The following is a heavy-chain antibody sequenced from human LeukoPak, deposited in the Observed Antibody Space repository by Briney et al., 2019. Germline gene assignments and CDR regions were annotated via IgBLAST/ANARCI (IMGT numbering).Heavy chain of an antibody. CDR3: TSPERFCSGGSCYSGPNLPFDY. Sequence: GASLKISCKGSGYMFTSYWIAWVRQMPGKGLEYMGIIYPGDSVTRYSPSFQGQVTISVDKSISTAYLQWSSLKASDTAMYYCTSPERFCSGGSCYSGPNLPFDYWGQGTPVTVSS. V-gene: IGHV5-51*01. D-gene: IGHD2-15*01. CDR2: IYPGDSVT. CDR1: GYMFTSYW. J-gene: IGHJ4*02.